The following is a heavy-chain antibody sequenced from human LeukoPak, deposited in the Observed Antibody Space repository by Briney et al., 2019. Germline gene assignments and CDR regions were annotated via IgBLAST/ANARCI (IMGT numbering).Heavy chain of an antibody. Sequence: GASVKVSCKASGYTFTGYYMHWVRQAPGQGLEWMGWINPNSGGTNYAQKFQGRVTMTRDTSISTAYMELSRLRSDDTAVYYCAREGSSVAATPTAFDIWGQGTMVTVSS. CDR1: GYTFTGYY. V-gene: IGHV1-2*02. CDR2: INPNSGGT. D-gene: IGHD2-15*01. J-gene: IGHJ3*02. CDR3: AREGSSVAATPTAFDI.